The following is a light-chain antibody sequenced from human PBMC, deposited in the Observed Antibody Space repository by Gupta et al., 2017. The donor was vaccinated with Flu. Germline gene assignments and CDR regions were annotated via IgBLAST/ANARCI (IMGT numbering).Light chain of an antibody. CDR3: MQGTHLYT. CDR1: QSLVYIDGNTY. V-gene: IGKV2-30*01. CDR2: KVS. J-gene: IGKJ2*01. Sequence: PVTLGPPASICCRSSQSLVYIDGNTYFSWCQQRPGQSPSRLIDKVSNRDSGVPDRFSGSGSGTDFTLKINRVEAEDVGVYYCMQGTHLYTFGQGTKLEIK.